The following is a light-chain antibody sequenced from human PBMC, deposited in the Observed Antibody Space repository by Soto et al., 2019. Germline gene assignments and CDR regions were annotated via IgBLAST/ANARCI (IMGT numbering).Light chain of an antibody. V-gene: IGKV1-5*03. CDR1: QSIGSW. J-gene: IGKJ2*01. Sequence: DNQMTQSPSTLSASVGDRVTITCRASQSIGSWLAWYKQTPGEAPNLLIYKASSLESGVPSRFSGSGSGTEFTLTISSLQPDDFATYYYQQYNTYPSTFGQGTKLDVK. CDR2: KAS. CDR3: QQYNTYPST.